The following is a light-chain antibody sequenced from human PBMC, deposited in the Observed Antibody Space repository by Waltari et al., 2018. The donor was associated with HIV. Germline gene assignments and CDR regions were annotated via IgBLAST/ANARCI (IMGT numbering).Light chain of an antibody. CDR3: CSYAGSYRGV. CDR2: DVS. CDR1: SSDVGGSNY. J-gene: IGLJ2*01. V-gene: IGLV2-11*01. Sequence: QSALTQPRSVSGSPGQSVTISCTGTSSDVGGSNYVSGYQQHPGKAPKLIIYDVSKRPSGVPDRFSGSKSGNTASLTISGLQAEDEADYYCCSYAGSYRGVFGGGTKLTVL.